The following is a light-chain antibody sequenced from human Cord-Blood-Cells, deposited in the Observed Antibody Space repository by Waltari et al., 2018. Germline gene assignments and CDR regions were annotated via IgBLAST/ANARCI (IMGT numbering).Light chain of an antibody. CDR3: SSYTSSSTYV. J-gene: IGLJ1*01. V-gene: IGLV2-14*01. Sequence: QSALTQPASVSGSPGQSITISCTGTSSDVGGYNYVSWYQQHPGKAPKLMIYDVSKRLSGVYNRFSGSKSGNTASLTISGLQADDEADYYCSSYTSSSTYVFGTGTKVTVL. CDR1: SSDVGGYNY. CDR2: DVS.